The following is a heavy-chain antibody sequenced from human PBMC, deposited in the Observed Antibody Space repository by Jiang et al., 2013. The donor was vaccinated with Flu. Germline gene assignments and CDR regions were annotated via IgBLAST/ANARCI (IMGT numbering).Heavy chain of an antibody. CDR3: ASRSVVVAADIY. D-gene: IGHD2-15*01. CDR1: GYSISSGYY. CDR2: T. Sequence: PGLVKPSETLSLTCTVSGYSISSGYYWGWIRQPPGKGLEWIGSTYYNPSLKSRVTISVDTSKNQFSLKLSSVTAADTAVYYCASRSVVVAADIYWGQGTLVTVSS. V-gene: IGHV4-38-2*02. J-gene: IGHJ4*02.